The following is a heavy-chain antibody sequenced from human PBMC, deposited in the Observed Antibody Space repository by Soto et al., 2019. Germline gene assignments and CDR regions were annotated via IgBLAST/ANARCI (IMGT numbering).Heavy chain of an antibody. Sequence: QMQLQESGPGLVKPSGTLSLTCGVSGGSISSSKWWTWVRQPPGKGPEWIGEMYHSGSTNYNPSLKSRVTITVDKSKNQFYLTLSSVTAADTAVYYCVSQDYNSSTDASFLVNGYFDLWGRGILVTVSS. CDR1: GGSISSSKW. CDR2: MYHSGST. V-gene: IGHV4-4*02. D-gene: IGHD6-6*01. J-gene: IGHJ2*01. CDR3: VSQDYNSSTDASFLVNGYFDL.